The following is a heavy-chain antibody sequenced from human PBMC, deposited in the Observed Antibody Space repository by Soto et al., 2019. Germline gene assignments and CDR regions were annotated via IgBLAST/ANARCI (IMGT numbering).Heavy chain of an antibody. J-gene: IGHJ4*02. CDR3: ARGRGGRGDY. Sequence: QVQLVQSGAEVKKPGSSVKVSCKASGGTFSSYTINWVRQAPGQGVEWMGMIIPILGIANYAQKFQDRVTITADKSTRTAYMELSSLRSEDTAVYYCARGRGGRGDYWGQGTLVTVSS. D-gene: IGHD2-15*01. CDR1: GGTFSSYT. CDR2: IIPILGIA. V-gene: IGHV1-69*02.